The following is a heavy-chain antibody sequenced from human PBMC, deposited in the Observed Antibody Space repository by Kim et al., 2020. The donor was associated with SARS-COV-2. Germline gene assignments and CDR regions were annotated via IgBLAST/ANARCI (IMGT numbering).Heavy chain of an antibody. J-gene: IGHJ4*02. V-gene: IGHV3-7*01. D-gene: IGHD4-4*01. CDR2: INQDGGEK. CDR3: EAYSNGIEY. Sequence: GGSLRLSCAASGFTFNNFWVTWVRQAPGKGLEWVANINQDGGEKHYVDSVKGRFTISRDNAKNSLYLQMNSLRGEDTALYCCEAYSNGIEYWGQGTLVTVSS. CDR1: GFTFNNFW.